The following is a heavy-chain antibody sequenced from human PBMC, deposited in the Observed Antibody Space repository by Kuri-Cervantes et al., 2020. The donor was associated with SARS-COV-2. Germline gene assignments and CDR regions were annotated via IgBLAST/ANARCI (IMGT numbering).Heavy chain of an antibody. CDR3: ARSGNYDFWSGYYDPQHYYYYMDV. V-gene: IGHV4-34*01. D-gene: IGHD3-3*01. J-gene: IGHJ6*03. CDR1: GGSFSGYY. CDR2: INHSGST. Sequence: SETLSLTCAVYGGSFSGYYWSWIRQPPGKGLEWIGEINHSGSTNYNPSLKSRVTISVDTSKNQFSLKLSSVTAADTAVYYCARSGNYDFWSGYYDPQHYYYYMDVWGKGNTVNVSS.